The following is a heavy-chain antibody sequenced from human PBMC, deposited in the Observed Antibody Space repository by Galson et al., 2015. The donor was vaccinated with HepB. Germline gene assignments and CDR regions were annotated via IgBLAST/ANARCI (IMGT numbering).Heavy chain of an antibody. CDR2: INPNSGGT. Sequence: SVKVSCKASGYTFTGYYMHWVRQAPGQGLEWMGWINPNSGGTNYAQKFQGWVTMTRDTSISTAYMELSRLRSDDTAVYYCARGDSSGYYYYYYYGMDVWGQGTTVTVSS. CDR1: GYTFTGYY. J-gene: IGHJ6*02. V-gene: IGHV1-2*04. CDR3: ARGDSSGYYYYYYYGMDV. D-gene: IGHD3-22*01.